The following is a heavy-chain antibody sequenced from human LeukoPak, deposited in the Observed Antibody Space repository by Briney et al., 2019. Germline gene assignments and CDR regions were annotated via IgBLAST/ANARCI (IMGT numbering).Heavy chain of an antibody. V-gene: IGHV3-30*18. J-gene: IGHJ4*02. CDR2: ISYDGSNK. CDR1: GFTFSSYG. D-gene: IGHD3-22*01. CDR3: AKELRRGYYDSSGYPFDY. Sequence: GGSLRLSCAAPGFTFSSYGMHWVRQAPGKGLEWVAVISYDGSNKYYADSVKGRFTISRDNSKNTLYLQMNSLRAEDTAVYYCAKELRRGYYDSSGYPFDYWGQGTLVTVSS.